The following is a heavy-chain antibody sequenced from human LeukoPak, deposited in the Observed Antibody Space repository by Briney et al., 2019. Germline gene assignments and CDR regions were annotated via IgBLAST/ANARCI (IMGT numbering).Heavy chain of an antibody. Sequence: SETLSLTCTDSGGSISNYYWNWVRKPPGKGLEWIGFVSYTGATNYNPSLKSRVTISLASSKNQFSLNLSSVIAADTAVYYCARCGSSDATGYYFDYWGQGTLVTVSS. CDR1: GGSISNYY. CDR2: VSYTGAT. V-gene: IGHV4-59*01. J-gene: IGHJ4*02. D-gene: IGHD5-18*01. CDR3: ARCGSSDATGYYFDY.